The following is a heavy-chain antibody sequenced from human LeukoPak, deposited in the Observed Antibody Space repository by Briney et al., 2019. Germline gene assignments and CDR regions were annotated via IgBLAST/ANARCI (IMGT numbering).Heavy chain of an antibody. CDR2: ISSSGSTI. CDR1: GFTFSNYE. Sequence: GGSLRLSCAASGFTFSNYEMNWVRQAPGKGLEWVSYISSSGSTIYYADSVKGRFTISRDNAKNPLYLQMNSLRAEGTAVYYCARDLYVSSSWYGLRAPFDYWGQGTLVTVSS. J-gene: IGHJ4*02. V-gene: IGHV3-48*03. D-gene: IGHD6-13*01. CDR3: ARDLYVSSSWYGLRAPFDY.